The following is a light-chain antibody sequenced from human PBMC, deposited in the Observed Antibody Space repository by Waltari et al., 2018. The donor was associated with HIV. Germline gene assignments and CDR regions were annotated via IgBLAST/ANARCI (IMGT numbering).Light chain of an antibody. J-gene: IGKJ4*01. Sequence: EIALTQSPATLSVSPGQRATLSCRASQSVSSYSAWYQQKPGQAPRLLIYDASNRATGIPARFSGSGSGTDFTLTISSLEPEDFAVYYCQQRSNWPPSFGGGTKVEIK. CDR1: QSVSSY. CDR2: DAS. V-gene: IGKV3-11*01. CDR3: QQRSNWPPS.